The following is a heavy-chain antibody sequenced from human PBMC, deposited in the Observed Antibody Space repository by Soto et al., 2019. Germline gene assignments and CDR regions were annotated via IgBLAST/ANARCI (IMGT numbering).Heavy chain of an antibody. J-gene: IGHJ6*02. CDR2: ISYDGSNK. Sequence: QVQLVESGGGVVQPGRSLRLSCVVSGFTFSNYGMHWVRQAPGKGLEWVAVISYDGSNKYYADSVNGRFTISRDNSKNPLYMQMISLRVEDTAVYYCAKDLVAWSNYYYYGMDVWGQGTTVTVSS. V-gene: IGHV3-30*18. CDR3: AKDLVAWSNYYYYGMDV. D-gene: IGHD6-6*01. CDR1: GFTFSNYG.